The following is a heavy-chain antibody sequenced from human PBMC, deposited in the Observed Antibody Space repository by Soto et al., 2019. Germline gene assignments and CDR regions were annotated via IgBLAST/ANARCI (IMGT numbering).Heavy chain of an antibody. CDR1: GYTFSNYG. CDR3: ARFIMVGGWFDPNYYHGMDV. V-gene: IGHV1-18*01. CDR2: ISGYNGNT. D-gene: IGHD6-19*01. Sequence: QVQLVQSGAEVKKPGASVTVSCKTSGYTFSNYGINWVRQAPGQGLEWMGWISGYNGNTNYAQTVQGRVTMTTDTSTGSVYMELGSLKSADPAIYYCARFIMVGGWFDPNYYHGMDVWGQGTTVTVSS. J-gene: IGHJ6*02.